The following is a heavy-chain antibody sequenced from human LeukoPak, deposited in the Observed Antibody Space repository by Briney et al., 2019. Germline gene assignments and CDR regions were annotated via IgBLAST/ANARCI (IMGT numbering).Heavy chain of an antibody. CDR2: ISSYDGNT. CDR3: ARGAYGSGKGYFDY. D-gene: IGHD3-10*01. CDR1: GYAFSSYG. V-gene: IGHV1-18*01. Sequence: ASVKVSCKASGYAFSSYGFSWVRQAPGQGLEWMGWISSYDGNTKSVDKLQGRVTMTTDTSTSTAYMELRSLTSDDTAVYYCARGAYGSGKGYFDYWGQGTLVTVSS. J-gene: IGHJ4*02.